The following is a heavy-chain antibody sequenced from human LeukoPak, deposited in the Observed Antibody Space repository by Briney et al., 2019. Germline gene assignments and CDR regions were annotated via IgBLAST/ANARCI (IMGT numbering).Heavy chain of an antibody. D-gene: IGHD3-9*01. CDR2: INHSGST. CDR1: GESFSGYY. V-gene: IGHV4-34*01. J-gene: IGHJ3*02. CDR3: ARGYDILTGRVAFDI. Sequence: SETLSLTCAVYGESFSGYYWSWIRQPPGKGLEWIGEINHSGSTNYNPSLKSRVTISVDTSKNQFSLKLSSVTAADTAVYYCARGYDILTGRVAFDIWGQGTMVTVSS.